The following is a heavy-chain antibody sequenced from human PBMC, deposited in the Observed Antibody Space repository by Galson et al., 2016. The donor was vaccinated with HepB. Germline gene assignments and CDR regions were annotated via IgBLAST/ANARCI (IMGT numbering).Heavy chain of an antibody. CDR2: SSGRYGTT. D-gene: IGHD2-21*02. Sequence: GSLRLSCAASGFTFSIYAMAWVRQSPGKRLEWVSSSSGRYGTTYYADSVQGRVTISRDNSKNTLYLQMNSLIAADTAIYYCAGFPDCGGDCPFDSWGQGTLVTVSS. V-gene: IGHV3-23*01. J-gene: IGHJ4*02. CDR3: AGFPDCGGDCPFDS. CDR1: GFTFSIYA.